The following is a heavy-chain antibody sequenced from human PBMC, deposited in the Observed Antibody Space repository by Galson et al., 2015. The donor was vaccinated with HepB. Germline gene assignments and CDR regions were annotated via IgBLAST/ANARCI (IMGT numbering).Heavy chain of an antibody. CDR1: GFTFSSYG. V-gene: IGHV3-30*18. J-gene: IGHJ4*02. CDR3: AKDETSGSGTFDY. Sequence: SLRLSCAASGFTFSSYGMHWVRQAPGKGLEWVAVISYDGSNKYYADSVKGRFTISRDNSKNTLYLQMNSLRAEDTAVYYCAKDETSGSGTFDYWGQGTLVTVSS. CDR2: ISYDGSNK. D-gene: IGHD1-26*01.